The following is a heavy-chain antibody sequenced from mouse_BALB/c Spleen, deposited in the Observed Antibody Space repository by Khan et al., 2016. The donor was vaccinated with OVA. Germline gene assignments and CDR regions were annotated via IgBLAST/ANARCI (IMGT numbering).Heavy chain of an antibody. D-gene: IGHD1-1*02. J-gene: IGHJ4*01. V-gene: IGHV14-3*02. CDR3: ARGGWSYTMDY. Sequence: EVQLQESGAELVKPGASVKLSCTASGFNIEDTYIHWVMQRPEQGLEWIGRIDPANGNTKYDPKFQGKATITADTSSNTAYLQLSSLTSEDTAVYYCARGGWSYTMDYWVKEPQSPSPQ. CDR2: IDPANGNT. CDR1: GFNIEDTY.